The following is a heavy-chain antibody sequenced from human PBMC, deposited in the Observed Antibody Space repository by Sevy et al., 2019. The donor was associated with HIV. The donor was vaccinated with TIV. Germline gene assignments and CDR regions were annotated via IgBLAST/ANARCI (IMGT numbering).Heavy chain of an antibody. V-gene: IGHV3-30-3*01. CDR3: ARGSRSLWFGETFDS. D-gene: IGHD3-10*01. Sequence: GGSLRLSCSASGFTFTTYPMHWVRQAPGKGLEWVAVISYDGINTYYAHSVKGRFTISRDNSRNTLYLQVNSLRAEDTAIYYCARGSRSLWFGETFDSWGQGTLVTVSS. J-gene: IGHJ4*02. CDR1: GFTFTTYP. CDR2: ISYDGINT.